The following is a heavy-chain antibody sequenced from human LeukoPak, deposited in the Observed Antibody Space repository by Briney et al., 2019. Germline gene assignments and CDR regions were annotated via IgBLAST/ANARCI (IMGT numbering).Heavy chain of an antibody. Sequence: PGGSLRLSCAASGFTFSSYAMSWVRQAPGKGLKWVSGISGSGVSTYYTDSVKGRFTVSRDNSKNTMFLQMNSLRAEDTAVYYCAKGLYGDTFLNWFDPWGQGTLVTVSP. D-gene: IGHD2-21*01. CDR1: GFTFSSYA. J-gene: IGHJ5*02. CDR3: AKGLYGDTFLNWFDP. V-gene: IGHV3-23*01. CDR2: ISGSGVST.